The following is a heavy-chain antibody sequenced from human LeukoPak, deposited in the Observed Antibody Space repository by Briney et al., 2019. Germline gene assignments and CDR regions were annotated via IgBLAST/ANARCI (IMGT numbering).Heavy chain of an antibody. J-gene: IGHJ6*02. CDR1: GFTFSSYE. V-gene: IGHV3-48*03. CDR2: ISSSGSTI. CDR3: ARDPPYGMDV. Sequence: GGSLRLSCAASGFTFSSYEMNWVRQAPGKGLEWVSYISSSGSTIYYADSVKGRFTISRDNAKNSLYLRMNSLRAEDTAVYYCARDPPYGMDVWGQGTTVTVSS.